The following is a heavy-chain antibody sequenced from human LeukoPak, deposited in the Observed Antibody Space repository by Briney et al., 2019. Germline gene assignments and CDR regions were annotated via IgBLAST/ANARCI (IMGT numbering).Heavy chain of an antibody. D-gene: IGHD3-16*01. V-gene: IGHV3-23*01. CDR1: GFTFSSYA. J-gene: IGHJ6*03. CDR2: MLDSGYST. Sequence: PGGSLRLSCAASGFTFSSYAMSWVRQAPGKGLEWVSGMLDSGYSTYYANSVKGRFTISRDNSNNTLYLQMNSLRAEDTAVYYCAKLGGHPLHNYYVGVWGKGTTVAVSS. CDR3: AKLGGHPLHNYYVGV.